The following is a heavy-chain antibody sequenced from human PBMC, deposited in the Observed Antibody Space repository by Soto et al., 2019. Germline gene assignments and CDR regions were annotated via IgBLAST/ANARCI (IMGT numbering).Heavy chain of an antibody. V-gene: IGHV3-30-3*01. Sequence: QVQLVESGGGVVQPGRSLRLSCAASGFTFSSYAMHWVRQAPGKGLEWVAVISYDGSNKYYADSVKGRFTISRDNSKNTLYLQMNSLRAEDTAVYYCARDGTRYSSGWYDSWRYYYYGMDVWGQGTTVTVSS. CDR1: GFTFSSYA. D-gene: IGHD6-19*01. CDR2: ISYDGSNK. CDR3: ARDGTRYSSGWYDSWRYYYYGMDV. J-gene: IGHJ6*02.